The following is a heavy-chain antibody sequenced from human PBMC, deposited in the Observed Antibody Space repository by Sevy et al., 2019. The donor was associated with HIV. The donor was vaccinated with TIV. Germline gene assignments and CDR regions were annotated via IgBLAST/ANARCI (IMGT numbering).Heavy chain of an antibody. CDR2: IYYSGST. Sequence: SETLSLTCTVFGGSISSYYWNWIRQPPGKGLEWIGYIYYSGSTNYNPSPKSPVTISVDMSKNQFSLKLSSVTAADTAVDYCARESPLGVEWELSRPQNCFDPWGQGTLVTVSS. CDR3: ARESPLGVEWELSRPQNCFDP. CDR1: GGSISSYY. J-gene: IGHJ5*02. V-gene: IGHV4-59*01. D-gene: IGHD1-26*01.